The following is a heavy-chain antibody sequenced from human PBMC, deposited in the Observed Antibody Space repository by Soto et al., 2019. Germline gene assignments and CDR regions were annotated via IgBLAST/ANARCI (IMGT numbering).Heavy chain of an antibody. J-gene: IGHJ4*02. CDR3: ATHPPYGPLDH. D-gene: IGHD4-17*01. V-gene: IGHV4-39*01. CDR2: IYYSENT. Sequence: QLQLQESGPGLVKPSETLSLTCTVSGGSISSSSNHWGWIRQPPGKGLEWIGNIYYSENTYYNPSLKSRVTISVDTSKNQFSLRLTSVTAADTAVYYCATHPPYGPLDHWGQGTQVTVSS. CDR1: GGSISSSSNH.